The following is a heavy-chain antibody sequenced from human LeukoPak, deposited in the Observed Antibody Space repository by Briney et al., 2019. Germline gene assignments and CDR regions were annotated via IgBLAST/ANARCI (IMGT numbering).Heavy chain of an antibody. Sequence: GGSLRLSCAASGFTFSSYGMSWVRQAPGKGLEWVSAISGSGGSTYYADSVKGRFTISRDNSKNTLYLQMNSLRAEDTAVYYCAKDLTPYYYDSSGYLDAFDIWGQGTMVTVSS. D-gene: IGHD3-22*01. CDR2: ISGSGGST. V-gene: IGHV3-23*01. CDR3: AKDLTPYYYDSSGYLDAFDI. CDR1: GFTFSSYG. J-gene: IGHJ3*02.